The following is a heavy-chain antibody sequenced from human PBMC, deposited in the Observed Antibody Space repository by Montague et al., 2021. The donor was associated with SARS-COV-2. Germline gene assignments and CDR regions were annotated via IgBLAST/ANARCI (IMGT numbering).Heavy chain of an antibody. D-gene: IGHD4-17*01. Sequence: SETLSLTCTVSGGSISSNYWSWIRQPPGKGLEWIGYIYYTESTRYNPSLKSRVTISVDTSKNQFSLKLSSVTAADTAVYYCARGRAVTTFYYYYYGMDVWGQGTTVTVSS. CDR3: ARGRAVTTFYYYYYGMDV. J-gene: IGHJ6*02. V-gene: IGHV4-59*12. CDR1: GGSISSNY. CDR2: IYYTEST.